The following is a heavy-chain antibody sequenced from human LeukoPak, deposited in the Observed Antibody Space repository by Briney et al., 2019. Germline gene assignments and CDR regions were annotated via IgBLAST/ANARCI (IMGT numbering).Heavy chain of an antibody. D-gene: IGHD2-2*01. V-gene: IGHV1-8*01. Sequence: ASMKVSCKASGYTFTSYDINWVRQATGQGLEWMGWMNPNSGNTGYAQKFQGRVTMTRNTSISTAYMELSSLRSEETAVYYCARAGGYCGSTSCYSGYYYYFMDVWGKGTTVTVSS. CDR2: MNPNSGNT. CDR1: GYTFTSYD. CDR3: ARAGGYCGSTSCYSGYYYYFMDV. J-gene: IGHJ6*03.